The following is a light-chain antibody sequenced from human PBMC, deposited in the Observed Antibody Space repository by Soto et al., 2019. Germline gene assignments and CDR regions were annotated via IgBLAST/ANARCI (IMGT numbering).Light chain of an antibody. CDR3: SSYAASSTL. V-gene: IGLV2-14*01. CDR1: SSDVGGYNS. Sequence: QSVLTQPASVSGSPGQSITISCTGTSSDVGGYNSVSWYQHHPGKAPKLLIYAVSSRPSAVSHRFSGSKSGNTASLTISGLQSEDEADYYCSSYAASSTLFGGGTKLTVL. CDR2: AVS. J-gene: IGLJ2*01.